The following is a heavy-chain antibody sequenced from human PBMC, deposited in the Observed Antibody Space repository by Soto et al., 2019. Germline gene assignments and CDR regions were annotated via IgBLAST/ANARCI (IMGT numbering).Heavy chain of an antibody. D-gene: IGHD6-6*01. CDR2: IYYSGST. J-gene: IGHJ5*02. CDR3: ARGGIAARNWFDP. CDR1: GGSISSYY. Sequence: SETLSLTCTVSGGSISSYYWSWIRQPPGKGLEWIGYIYYSGSTNYNPSLKSRVTISVDTSKNQFSLKLSSVTAADTAVYYCARGGIAARNWFDPWGQGTPVTVSS. V-gene: IGHV4-59*01.